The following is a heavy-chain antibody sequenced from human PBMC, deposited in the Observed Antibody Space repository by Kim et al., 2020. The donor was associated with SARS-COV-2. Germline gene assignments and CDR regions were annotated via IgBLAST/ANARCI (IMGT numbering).Heavy chain of an antibody. Sequence: VKGRFTISRDNAENSLYLQMNSLRAEETAVYYCARARITGTTSYFYGLDVWGQGTTVTVSS. J-gene: IGHJ6*02. CDR3: ARARITGTTSYFYGLDV. V-gene: IGHV3-21*01. D-gene: IGHD1-20*01.